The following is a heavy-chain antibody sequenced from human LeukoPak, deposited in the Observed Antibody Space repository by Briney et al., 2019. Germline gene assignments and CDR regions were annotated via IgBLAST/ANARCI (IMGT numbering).Heavy chain of an antibody. CDR3: ARVPSFPYYYDSSGSNAFDI. V-gene: IGHV4-59*01. D-gene: IGHD3-22*01. J-gene: IGHJ3*02. CDR1: GGSISSYY. CDR2: IYYSGST. Sequence: SETLSLTCTVSGGSISSYYWSWIRQPPGKGLEWIGYIYYSGSTNYNPSLKSRVTISVDTSKNQFSLKLSSVTAADTAVYYCARVPSFPYYYDSSGSNAFDIWGQGTMVTVSS.